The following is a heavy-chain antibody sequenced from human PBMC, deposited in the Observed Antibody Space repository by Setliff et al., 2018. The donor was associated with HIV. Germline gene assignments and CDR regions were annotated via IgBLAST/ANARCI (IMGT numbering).Heavy chain of an antibody. J-gene: IGHJ4*02. D-gene: IGHD6-19*01. CDR3: ARAPFPVAGFDYFDH. CDR1: GGSISSGGSY. V-gene: IGHV4-31*03. CDR2: IYYSGST. Sequence: SETLSLTCTVSGGSISSGGSYWSWIRQHPGKGLEWIGYIYYSGSTYYNPSLKSRLILSVDTSKNQFSLKLSSVTAADTAVYYCARAPFPVAGFDYFDHWGQGTQVTVSS.